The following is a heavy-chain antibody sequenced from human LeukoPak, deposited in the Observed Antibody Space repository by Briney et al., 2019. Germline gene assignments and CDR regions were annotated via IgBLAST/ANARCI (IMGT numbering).Heavy chain of an antibody. V-gene: IGHV4-31*03. CDR3: ARTYYYDSGGKGFDY. J-gene: IGHJ4*02. Sequence: SETLSLTCTVSGGSISNGGYYWSWIRQLPGKGLEWIGYIYYSGGTHYNPSLKSRVTMSVDTSKIQFSLKLSSVTAADTAVYYCARTYYYDSGGKGFDYWGQGTLVTVSS. CDR1: GGSISNGGYY. D-gene: IGHD3-22*01. CDR2: IYYSGGT.